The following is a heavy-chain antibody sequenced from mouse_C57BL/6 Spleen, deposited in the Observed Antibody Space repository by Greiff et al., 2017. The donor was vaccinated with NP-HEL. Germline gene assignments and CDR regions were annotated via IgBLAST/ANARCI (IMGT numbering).Heavy chain of an antibody. V-gene: IGHV1-82*01. CDR1: GYAFSSSW. CDR3: AREGDCGAWFAY. J-gene: IGHJ3*01. CDR2: IYPGGGDT. Sequence: VQLQESGPELVKPGASVKISCKASGYAFSSSWMNWVKQRPGKGLEWIGRIYPGGGDTNYNGKFKGKATLTADKSSSTAYMQLSSLTSEDSAVYSCAREGDCGAWFAYWGQGTLVTVSA.